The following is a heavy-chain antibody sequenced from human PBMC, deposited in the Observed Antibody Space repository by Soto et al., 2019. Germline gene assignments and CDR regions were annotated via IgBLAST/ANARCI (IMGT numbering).Heavy chain of an antibody. D-gene: IGHD1-1*01. V-gene: IGHV4-31*03. CDR1: GGSISSGGYY. CDR3: ARALATKDLFDY. Sequence: SETLSLTCTVSGGSISSGGYYWSWIRQHPGKGLEWIGYIYYSGSTHYNPSLKSRVSISVDTSKNQFSLKLSSVTAADTAVYYCARALATKDLFDYWGQGILVTVSS. CDR2: IYYSGST. J-gene: IGHJ4*02.